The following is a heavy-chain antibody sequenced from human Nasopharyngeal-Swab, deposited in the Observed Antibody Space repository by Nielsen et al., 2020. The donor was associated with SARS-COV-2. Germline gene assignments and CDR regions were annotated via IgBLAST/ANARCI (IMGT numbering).Heavy chain of an antibody. Sequence: SETLSLTCAVYGGSFSGYYWNWIRQPPGKGLQWIGEINHSGSTNYNPSLKSRVAISVDTSKNQFSLKLSSVTAADTAVYYCARARHMGNWFDPWGRGTLVTVSS. CDR1: GGSFSGYY. CDR2: INHSGST. CDR3: ARARHMGNWFDP. J-gene: IGHJ5*02. V-gene: IGHV4-34*01. D-gene: IGHD2-21*01.